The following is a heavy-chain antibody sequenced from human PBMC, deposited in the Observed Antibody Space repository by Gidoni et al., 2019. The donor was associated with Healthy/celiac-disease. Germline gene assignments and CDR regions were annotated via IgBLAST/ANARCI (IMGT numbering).Heavy chain of an antibody. J-gene: IGHJ4*02. CDR1: GFSLSNARMG. Sequence: VTFMESLPVPVKPTDPLTPTCTVSGFSLSNARMGVSWNRHPPGNALEWLAPSFSNDEQSYTKPLKSRLTISKANAKSQVVLTMTNINPVDTATYYCARTLYGDYLIIDYWGQGTLVTVSS. CDR3: ARTLYGDYLIIDY. V-gene: IGHV2-26*01. D-gene: IGHD4-17*01. CDR2: SFSNDEQ.